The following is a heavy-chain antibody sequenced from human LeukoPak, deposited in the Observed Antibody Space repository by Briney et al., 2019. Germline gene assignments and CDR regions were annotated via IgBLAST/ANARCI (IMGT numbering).Heavy chain of an antibody. D-gene: IGHD3-22*01. CDR1: GGSISSHY. CDR2: IYISGST. Sequence: SETLSLTCTVSGGSISSHYWSWIRQPAGKGLEWIGRIYISGSTNYNPSLKSRVTMSVDTSKNQFPLKLSSVTAADTAVYYCARDNYYDSSGYYHWGQGTLVTVSS. CDR3: ARDNYYDSSGYYH. V-gene: IGHV4-4*07. J-gene: IGHJ4*02.